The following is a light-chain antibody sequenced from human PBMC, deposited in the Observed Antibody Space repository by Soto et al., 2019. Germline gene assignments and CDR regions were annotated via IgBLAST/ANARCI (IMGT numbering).Light chain of an antibody. Sequence: QLVLTQPPSASGTPGQRVTISCSGSSSNIGTNYVYWYQQLPGTAPELLIYRNNQRPSGVPDRFSGSKSGTSASLAISGLRSDDEADYYCAAWDDSPSGYVFGTGTKVTVL. CDR3: AAWDDSPSGYV. J-gene: IGLJ1*01. CDR2: RNN. CDR1: SSNIGTNY. V-gene: IGLV1-47*01.